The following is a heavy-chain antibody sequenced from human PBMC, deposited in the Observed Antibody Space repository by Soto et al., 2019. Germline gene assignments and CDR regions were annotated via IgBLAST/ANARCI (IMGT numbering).Heavy chain of an antibody. V-gene: IGHV1-69*01. CDR3: ASWYIGNWYIGH. Sequence: QVQLVQSGAEVKKPGSSVKVSCKASGGTFSSYGISWVRQAPGQGLEWMGGIILIFGTANYAQKFQGRVTITADESTSTAYMELSSLRSEDTAVYFCASWYIGNWYIGHWGQGTLVTVSS. CDR1: GGTFSSYG. CDR2: IILIFGTA. D-gene: IGHD2-15*01. J-gene: IGHJ4*02.